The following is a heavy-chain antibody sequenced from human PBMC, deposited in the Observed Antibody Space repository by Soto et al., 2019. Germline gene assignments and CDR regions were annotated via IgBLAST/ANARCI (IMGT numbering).Heavy chain of an antibody. CDR1: GDSIISSQHL. CDR2: MLYSGTT. D-gene: IGHD4-4*01. CDR3: SRYSTSAGWFDP. V-gene: IGHV4-39*01. J-gene: IGHJ5*02. Sequence: QLQLQESGPGLVKPSETLSLTCTVSGDSIISSQHLWAWMRHPPGKGLEWIGSMLYSGTTYSNPSLNSRITISIDTSTNQFSLRLYSVTVADTAVYFCSRYSTSAGWFDPWGQGTLVTVSS.